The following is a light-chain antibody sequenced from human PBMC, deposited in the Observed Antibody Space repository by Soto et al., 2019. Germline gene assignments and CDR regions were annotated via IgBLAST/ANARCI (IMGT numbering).Light chain of an antibody. Sequence: QSVLTQPPSASGTPGQRVTISCSGSSSNIGSNYVYWYQQLPGTAPKLLIYRNNQRPSGVPDRFSGSKSGTSASLAISGLRSEDEADYYCAAWYDSLSGSLFGGGTKLTVL. CDR1: SSNIGSNY. V-gene: IGLV1-47*01. CDR3: AAWYDSLSGSL. CDR2: RNN. J-gene: IGLJ2*01.